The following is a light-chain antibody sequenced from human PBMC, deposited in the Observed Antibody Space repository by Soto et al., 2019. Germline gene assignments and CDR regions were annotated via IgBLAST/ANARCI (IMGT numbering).Light chain of an antibody. CDR1: QSVSSN. Sequence: IVITQSPATLSVSTGERATLSCRASQSVSSNLAWYQQKPGQAPRLLIYGASTRATGIPARFSGSGSGTEFTLTISSLQSEDFAVYYCQQYNNWPQTFGQGTKVDIK. CDR3: QQYNNWPQT. V-gene: IGKV3-15*01. CDR2: GAS. J-gene: IGKJ1*01.